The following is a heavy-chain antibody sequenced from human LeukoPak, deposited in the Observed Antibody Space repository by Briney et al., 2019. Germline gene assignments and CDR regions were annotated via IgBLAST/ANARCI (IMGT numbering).Heavy chain of an antibody. CDR3: ARDIVMVTYWFDP. J-gene: IGHJ5*02. CDR1: GYTFTGYY. Sequence: DSVTVSCKASGYTFTGYYMHWVRQAPGQGLEWMGWINPNSGGTNYAQKFQGRVTMTRDTSISTAYMELSRLRSDDTAVYYCARDIVMVTYWFDPWGQGTLVTVSS. V-gene: IGHV1-2*02. D-gene: IGHD5-18*01. CDR2: INPNSGGT.